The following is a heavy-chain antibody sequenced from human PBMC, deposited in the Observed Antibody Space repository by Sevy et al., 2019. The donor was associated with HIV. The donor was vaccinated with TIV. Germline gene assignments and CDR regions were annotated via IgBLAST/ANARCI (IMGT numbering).Heavy chain of an antibody. CDR2: IYYSGST. CDR3: ARDAAYCSGGSCYSMSWFDP. V-gene: IGHV4-59*01. Sequence: SETLSLTCTVSGGSISSYYWSWIRQPPGKGLEWIGYIYYSGSTNYNPSLMSRVTISVDTSKNQSFLKLSSVTAADTAVYYCARDAAYCSGGSCYSMSWFDPWGQGTLVTVSS. CDR1: GGSISSYY. D-gene: IGHD2-15*01. J-gene: IGHJ5*02.